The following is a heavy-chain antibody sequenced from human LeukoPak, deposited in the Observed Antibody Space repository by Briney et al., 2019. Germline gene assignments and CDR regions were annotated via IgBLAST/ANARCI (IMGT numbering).Heavy chain of an antibody. J-gene: IGHJ4*02. D-gene: IGHD5-12*01. CDR1: GFTFSSLW. V-gene: IGHV3-74*01. Sequence: PGGSLRLSCAASGFTFSSLWMHWVRQGPGKGLVWVSRINSDGTSTNYADSVKGRFTISRDNAKNTLYLQMNSLRAEDTAVYYCPRGPHSYSGYDRFDYWGQGTLVTVSS. CDR3: PRGPHSYSGYDRFDY. CDR2: INSDGTST.